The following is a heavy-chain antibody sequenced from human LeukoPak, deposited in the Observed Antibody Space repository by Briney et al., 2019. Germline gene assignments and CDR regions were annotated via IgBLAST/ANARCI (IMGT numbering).Heavy chain of an antibody. CDR1: GYSFTSYW. D-gene: IGHD3-10*01. CDR2: IYPGDSDT. V-gene: IGHV5-51*01. CDR3: ARGDQYGSGSYEAYYGMDV. Sequence: GESLKISCKGSGYSFTSYWIGWVRQMPGKGLEWMGIIYPGDSDTRYSPSFQGQVTISADKSISTAYLQWSSLKASDTAMYYCARGDQYGSGSYEAYYGMDVWGQGTTVTVSS. J-gene: IGHJ6*02.